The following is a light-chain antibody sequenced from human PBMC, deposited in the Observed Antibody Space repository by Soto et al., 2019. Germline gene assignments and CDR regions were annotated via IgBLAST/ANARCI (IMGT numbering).Light chain of an antibody. CDR2: EVS. V-gene: IGLV2-8*01. J-gene: IGLJ1*01. CDR3: SSYAGSNILYV. Sequence: QSVLTQPPSASGSPGQSVTISCTGTSSDVGGYNYVSWYQQHPGKAPKLMIYEVSKRPSGVPDRFSGSKSGNTASLTVSGLQAEDEADNYCSSYAGSNILYVFGTGTKVT. CDR1: SSDVGGYNY.